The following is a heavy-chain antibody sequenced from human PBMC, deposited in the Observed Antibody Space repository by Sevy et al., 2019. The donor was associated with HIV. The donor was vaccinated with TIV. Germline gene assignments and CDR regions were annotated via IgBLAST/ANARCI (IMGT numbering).Heavy chain of an antibody. Sequence: GGSLRLSCAASGFTFSNFGMSWVRQAPGKGLERVSTISGSGGTTYYADSVKGRFTISRDNSKKTLYLQMNSLRAEDTALYYCAKGDTSTRYYYYGMDVWCQGTAVTVSS. CDR3: AKGDTSTRYYYYGMDV. D-gene: IGHD2-2*01. J-gene: IGHJ6*02. V-gene: IGHV3-23*01. CDR2: ISGSGGTT. CDR1: GFTFSNFG.